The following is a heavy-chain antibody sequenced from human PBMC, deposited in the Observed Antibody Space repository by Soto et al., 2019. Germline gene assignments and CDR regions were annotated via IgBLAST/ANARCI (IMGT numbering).Heavy chain of an antibody. J-gene: IGHJ6*01. CDR1: GFTFSSYW. Sequence: EVQLVESGGGLVQPGGSLRLSCAASGFTFSSYWMHWVRQAPGKGLVWVSRINSDGSSTSYADSVKGRFTISRDNAKNTLYLQMNSLRAEDTAVYYCARDQLRDYDFWSGYYIGFPPYDYYGMDVW. CDR3: ARDQLRDYDFWSGYYIGFPPYDYYGMDV. D-gene: IGHD3-3*01. CDR2: INSDGSST. V-gene: IGHV3-74*01.